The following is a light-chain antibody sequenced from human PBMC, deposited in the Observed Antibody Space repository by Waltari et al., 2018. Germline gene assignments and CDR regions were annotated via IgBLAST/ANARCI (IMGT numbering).Light chain of an antibody. CDR1: RDINNY. CDR2: DAS. V-gene: IGKV1-33*01. CDR3: QQYNTYMT. J-gene: IGKJ1*01. Sequence: DIQMTQSPSSLSASVGDRVTITCQASRDINNYLNWYQQKPGKAPKLLIYDASTLETGVPSRFSGSGSGTDFVFTISRLQPDDFAIYYCQQYNTYMTFGQGTKVEIK.